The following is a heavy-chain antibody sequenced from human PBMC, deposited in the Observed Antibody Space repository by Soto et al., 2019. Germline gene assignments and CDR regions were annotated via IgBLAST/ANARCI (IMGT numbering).Heavy chain of an antibody. CDR2: ISYDGSNK. CDR3: ARDNVIITSQNIVVRYFDY. CDR1: GFTFSSYA. D-gene: IGHD2-2*01. V-gene: IGHV3-30-3*01. J-gene: IGHJ4*02. Sequence: GGSLRLSCAASGFTFSSYAMHWVRQAPGKGLEWVAVISYDGSNKYYADSVKGRFTISRDNSKNTLYLQMNSLRAEDTAVYYCARDNVIITSQNIVVRYFDYWGQGTLVTVSS.